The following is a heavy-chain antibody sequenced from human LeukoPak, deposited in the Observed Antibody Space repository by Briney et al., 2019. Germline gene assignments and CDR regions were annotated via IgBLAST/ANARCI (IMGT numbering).Heavy chain of an antibody. D-gene: IGHD1-26*01. J-gene: IGHJ5*02. CDR2: IYHSGST. Sequence: SETLSLTCTVSGYSISSGYSGCWIRQPPGKGLEWIGSIYHSGSTYYNLSLKSRVTISVDPSTNQFSLKLGSVTSAAPALYYCGRAVEWELLSRFDLWGQGTLVTVSS. CDR3: GRAVEWELLSRFDL. CDR1: GYSISSGYS. V-gene: IGHV4-38-2*02.